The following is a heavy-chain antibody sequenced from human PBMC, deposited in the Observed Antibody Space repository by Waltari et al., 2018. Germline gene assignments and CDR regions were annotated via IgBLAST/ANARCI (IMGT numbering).Heavy chain of an antibody. D-gene: IGHD3-22*01. CDR3: ARNPNPFYYDSPCDL. CDR1: GFTLPSYG. V-gene: IGHV1-18*01. CDR2: ISGNTGDT. Sequence: VQLVQSESAVKKPGASVQVSCKTSGFTLPSYGFTWVRKAPGQGLEWIGWISGNTGDTNYAQEFRDRVTMTTDTSTNTVYMELRTLRSDDTALYYCARNPNPFYYDSPCDLWGQGTELTVSS. J-gene: IGHJ3*01.